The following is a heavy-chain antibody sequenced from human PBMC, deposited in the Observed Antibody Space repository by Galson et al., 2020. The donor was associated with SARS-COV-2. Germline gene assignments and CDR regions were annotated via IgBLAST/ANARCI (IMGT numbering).Heavy chain of an antibody. CDR1: GGSISSSSYY. CDR3: ARHIRYFDWLLRSEGSFVVDY. D-gene: IGHD3-9*01. J-gene: IGHJ4*02. Sequence: ASETLSLTCTVSGGSISSSSYYWGWIRQPPGKGLEWIGSIYYSGSTYYNPSLKSRVTISVDTSKNQFSLKLSSVTAADTAVYYCARHIRYFDWLLRSEGSFVVDYWGQGTLVTVSS. V-gene: IGHV4-39*01. CDR2: IYYSGST.